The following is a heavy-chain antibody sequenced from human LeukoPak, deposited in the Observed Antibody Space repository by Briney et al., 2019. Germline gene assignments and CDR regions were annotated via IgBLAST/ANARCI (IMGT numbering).Heavy chain of an antibody. V-gene: IGHV3-9*03. CDR3: AKDKGYSGYATFFDY. J-gene: IGHJ4*02. CDR1: GFTFADYG. CDR2: ISWNSGSI. D-gene: IGHD5-12*01. Sequence: GRSLRLSCAASGFTFADYGMHWVRQAPGKGLEWVSGISWNSGSIGYADSVKGRFTISRDNAKNSLYLQMNSLRAEDMALYYCAKDKGYSGYATFFDYWGQGTLVTVSS.